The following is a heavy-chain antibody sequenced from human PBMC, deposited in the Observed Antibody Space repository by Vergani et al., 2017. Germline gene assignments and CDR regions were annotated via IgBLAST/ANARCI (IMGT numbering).Heavy chain of an antibody. D-gene: IGHD3-16*01. CDR2: INPNSGGT. CDR3: ARMQALGPWGYYFDY. Sequence: QVQLVQSGAEVKKPGASVKVSCKASGYTFTGYYMHWVRQAPGQGLEWMGWINPNSGGTNYAQKFQGRVTMTRDTSISTAYMELSRLRSDDTAVYYCARMQALGPWGYYFDYWGQGTLVTVSS. J-gene: IGHJ4*02. CDR1: GYTFTGYY. V-gene: IGHV1-2*02.